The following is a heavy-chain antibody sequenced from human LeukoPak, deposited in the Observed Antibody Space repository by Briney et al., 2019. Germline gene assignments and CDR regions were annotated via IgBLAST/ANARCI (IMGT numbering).Heavy chain of an antibody. CDR2: ISGSGGST. Sequence: GGSLRLSCAASGFTFSSFGMSWVRQAPGKGLEWVSAISGSGGSTYNADSVKGRFTISRDNSKNTLYLQMNSLRAEDTAFYYCARGFGRFGHRFGYLGQGTLVTVSS. V-gene: IGHV3-23*01. J-gene: IGHJ4*02. CDR1: GFTFSSFG. D-gene: IGHD3-10*01. CDR3: ARGFGRFGHRFGY.